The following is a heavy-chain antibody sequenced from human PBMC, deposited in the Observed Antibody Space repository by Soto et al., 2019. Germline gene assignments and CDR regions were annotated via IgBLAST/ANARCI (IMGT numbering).Heavy chain of an antibody. CDR3: ARVSQQLGNYYYYGMDV. V-gene: IGHV3-30*03. Sequence: PGGSLRLSCAASGFTFSSYGMHWVRQAPGKGLEWVAVISYDGSNKYYADSVKGRFTISRDNSKNTLYLQMNSLRAEDTAVYYCARVSQQLGNYYYYGMDVWGQGTTVTVSS. CDR2: ISYDGSNK. J-gene: IGHJ6*02. CDR1: GFTFSSYG. D-gene: IGHD6-13*01.